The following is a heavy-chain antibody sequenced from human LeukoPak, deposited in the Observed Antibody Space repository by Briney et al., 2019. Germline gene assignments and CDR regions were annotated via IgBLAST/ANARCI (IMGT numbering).Heavy chain of an antibody. CDR1: GGSISSSSYY. Sequence: SETLSLTCTVSGGSISSSSYYWGWIRQPPGKGLEWIERIYTSGSTNYNPSLKSRVTMSVDTSKNQFSLKLSSVTAADTAVYYCARDFGYSSGWTGTDAFDIWGQGTMVTVSS. CDR3: ARDFGYSSGWTGTDAFDI. V-gene: IGHV4-39*07. CDR2: IYTSGST. J-gene: IGHJ3*02. D-gene: IGHD6-19*01.